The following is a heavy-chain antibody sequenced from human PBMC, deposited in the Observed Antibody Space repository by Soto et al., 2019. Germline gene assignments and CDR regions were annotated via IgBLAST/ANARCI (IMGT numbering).Heavy chain of an antibody. CDR3: ANSHTPDYFDY. D-gene: IGHD5-18*01. V-gene: IGHV4-59*01. Sequence: SETLSLTCTVSGGSISNYYWSWILQPQGKGLEWIGHIYYSESTNYNPSLKSRVTISMDTSKNQFSLKMSSVTAAVTAVYYCANSHTPDYFDYWGQGTLVTVSS. J-gene: IGHJ4*02. CDR2: IYYSEST. CDR1: GGSISNYY.